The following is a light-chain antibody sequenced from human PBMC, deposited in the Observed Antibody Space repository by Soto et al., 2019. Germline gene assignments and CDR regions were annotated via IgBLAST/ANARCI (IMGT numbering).Light chain of an antibody. J-gene: IGKJ1*01. CDR3: QQYNERPQT. CDR2: GAS. Sequence: EMVMTQSPAIMSVSIGERATLCCRASQSVRINLAWYQQKPGQATGLLIYGASSRATGSRDRCSASGPATEFRLTIKSLLSEHFGVNYCQQYNERPQTLGQGATV. CDR1: QSVRIN. V-gene: IGKV3-15*01.